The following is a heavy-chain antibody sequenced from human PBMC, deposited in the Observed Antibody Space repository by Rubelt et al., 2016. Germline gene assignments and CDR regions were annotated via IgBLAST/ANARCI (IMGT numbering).Heavy chain of an antibody. CDR1: GFSFSSFW. CDR3: ARGNSGRYWAYLDY. J-gene: IGHJ4*02. D-gene: IGHD1-26*01. Sequence: VQPGGSLRLSCAASGFSFSSFWMYWVRQAPGKGLEWVANIKQDGSEKYYVDSVKGRFTISRDNAKNSLYLQMNSLRAEDTAVYYCARGNSGRYWAYLDYWGQGTLVTVSS. V-gene: IGHV3-7*02. CDR2: IKQDGSEK.